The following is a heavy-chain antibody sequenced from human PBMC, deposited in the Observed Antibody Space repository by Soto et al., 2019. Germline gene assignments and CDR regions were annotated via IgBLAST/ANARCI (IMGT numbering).Heavy chain of an antibody. D-gene: IGHD3-9*01. V-gene: IGHV4-31*03. CDR2: IYYSGST. CDR3: ARYSVDFDKYTFDY. CDR1: GGSISSGGYY. Sequence: QVQLQESGPGLVKPSQTLSLTCTVSGGSISSGGYYWSWIRHHPGKGLEWIGYIYYSGSTYYNPSPKSRVTISVATSKQQFSLKLSSVTAADTAVYYCARYSVDFDKYTFDYWGQGTLVTVSS. J-gene: IGHJ4*02.